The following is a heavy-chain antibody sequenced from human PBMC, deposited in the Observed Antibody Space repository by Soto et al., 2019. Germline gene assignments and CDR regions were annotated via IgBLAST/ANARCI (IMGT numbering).Heavy chain of an antibody. J-gene: IGHJ4*02. Sequence: QVQLVQSGAEVKKPGASVKVSCKASGYTFTTYGISWVRQAPGQGLEWMGWISAYNGNTHYAQNLQGRVTMTTDTSTSTSYRELRGLRSDDTSVYYCARDGLLSNYDFWSGYSYYFDYWGQGTLVTVSS. V-gene: IGHV1-18*01. CDR3: ARDGLLSNYDFWSGYSYYFDY. CDR1: GYTFTTYG. CDR2: ISAYNGNT. D-gene: IGHD3-3*01.